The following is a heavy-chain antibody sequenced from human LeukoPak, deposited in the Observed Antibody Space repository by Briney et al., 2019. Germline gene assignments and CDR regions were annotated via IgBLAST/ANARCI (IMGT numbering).Heavy chain of an antibody. J-gene: IGHJ4*02. CDR3: AKEGETYYYDSSGYYYVGGPLDY. D-gene: IGHD3-22*01. Sequence: GRSLRLSCAASGFTFDDYAMHWVRQAPGKGLEWVSGISWNSGSIGYADSVKGRFTISRDNAKNSLYLQMNSLRAEDTALYYCAKEGETYYYDSSGYYYVGGPLDYWGQGTLVTVSS. CDR2: ISWNSGSI. V-gene: IGHV3-9*01. CDR1: GFTFDDYA.